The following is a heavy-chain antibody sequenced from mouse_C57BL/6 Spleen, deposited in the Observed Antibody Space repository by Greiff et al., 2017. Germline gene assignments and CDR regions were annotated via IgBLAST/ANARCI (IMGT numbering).Heavy chain of an antibody. D-gene: IGHD2-3*01. CDR2: ISSGGDYL. V-gene: IGHV5-9-1*02. CDR3: TRDGGYYPYFDY. CDR1: GFTFSSYA. Sequence: EVKLVESGAGLVKPGGSLKLSCAASGFTFSSYAMSWVRQTPEKRLEWVAYISSGGDYLYYADTVKGRFTISRDNARNTLYLQMSRLKSEDTAMYYCTRDGGYYPYFDYWGQGTTLTVSS. J-gene: IGHJ2*01.